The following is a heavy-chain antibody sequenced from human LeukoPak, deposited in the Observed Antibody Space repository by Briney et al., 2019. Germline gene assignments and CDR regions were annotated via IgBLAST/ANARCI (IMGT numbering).Heavy chain of an antibody. CDR3: ARGDLYCSSTSCSYYFDY. CDR2: IIPIFGTA. D-gene: IGHD2-2*01. Sequence: ASVKVSCKASGGTFSSYAISWVRQAPGQGLEWMGGIIPIFGTANYAQKFQGRVTTTADESTSTAYMELSSLRSEDTAVYYCARGDLYCSSTSCSYYFDYWGQGTLVTVSS. V-gene: IGHV1-69*13. CDR1: GGTFSSYA. J-gene: IGHJ4*02.